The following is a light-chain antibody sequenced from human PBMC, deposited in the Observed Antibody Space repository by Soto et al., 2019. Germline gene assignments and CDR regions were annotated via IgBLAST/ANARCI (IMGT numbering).Light chain of an antibody. Sequence: DIQMTQSPSSLSASVGDRVTITCRASQGISNYLAWYQQKPGKVPKLLIYAASTLQSGVPSRFSGSGSGPDFTHTISSLQPEDVATYYCQKYNSAPRTSGQGTRLEIK. V-gene: IGKV1-27*01. CDR2: AAS. CDR1: QGISNY. CDR3: QKYNSAPRT. J-gene: IGKJ5*01.